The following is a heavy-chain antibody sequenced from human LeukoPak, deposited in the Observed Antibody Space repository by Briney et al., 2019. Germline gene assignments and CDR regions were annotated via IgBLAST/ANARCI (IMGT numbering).Heavy chain of an antibody. Sequence: GGSLRLSCAASGFTFSSYSMNWVRQAPGKGLERVSYISSSSSTIYYADSVKGRFTISRDNAKNSLYLQMNSLRAEDTAVYYCARDRLWFGELLTRFDYWGQGTLVTVSS. D-gene: IGHD3-10*01. CDR1: GFTFSSYS. CDR2: ISSSSSTI. J-gene: IGHJ4*02. V-gene: IGHV3-48*01. CDR3: ARDRLWFGELLTRFDY.